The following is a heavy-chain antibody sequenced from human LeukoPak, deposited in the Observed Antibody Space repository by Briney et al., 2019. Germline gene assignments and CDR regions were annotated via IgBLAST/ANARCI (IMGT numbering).Heavy chain of an antibody. V-gene: IGHV4-39*07. CDR2: IYYSGST. J-gene: IGHJ6*04. Sequence: SETLSLTCTVSGGSISSSSYYWGWIRQPPGKGLEWIGSIYYSGSTYYNPSLKSRVTISVDTSKNQFSLKLSSVTAADTAVYYCARYSSGWYGSMDVWGKGTTVTVSS. D-gene: IGHD6-19*01. CDR3: ARYSSGWYGSMDV. CDR1: GGSISSSSYY.